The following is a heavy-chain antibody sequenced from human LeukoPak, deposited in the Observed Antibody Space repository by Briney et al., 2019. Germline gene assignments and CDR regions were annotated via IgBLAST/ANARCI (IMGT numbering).Heavy chain of an antibody. CDR1: GYTFTSYY. CDR3: ARAPIASSSSFRVPWFDP. D-gene: IGHD6-6*01. V-gene: IGHV1-46*01. J-gene: IGHJ5*02. CDR2: IKPSGGST. Sequence: ASVKVSCKASGYTFTSYYMHWVRQAPGQGLEWMGIIKPSGGSTSYAQKFQGRVTMTRDMSTSTVYMELSSLRSEDTAVYYCARAPIASSSSFRVPWFDPWGQGTLVTVSS.